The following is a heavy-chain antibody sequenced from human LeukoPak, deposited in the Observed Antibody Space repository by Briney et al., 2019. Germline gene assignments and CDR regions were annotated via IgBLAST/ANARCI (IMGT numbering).Heavy chain of an antibody. J-gene: IGHJ4*02. CDR3: ARGGYSYGYTLYYFDY. D-gene: IGHD5-18*01. V-gene: IGHV3-21*01. CDR1: GFTFSSYS. CDR2: ISSSSSYI. Sequence: GGSLSLSCAASGFTFSSYSVAWVRQAPGRGLEWVSSISSSSSYIYYADSVKGRFTISRDNAKNSLYLQMNSLRAEDTAVYYCARGGYSYGYTLYYFDYWGQGTLVTVSS.